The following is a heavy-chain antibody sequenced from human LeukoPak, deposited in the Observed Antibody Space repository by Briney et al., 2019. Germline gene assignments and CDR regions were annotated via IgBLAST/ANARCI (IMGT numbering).Heavy chain of an antibody. J-gene: IGHJ4*02. CDR3: ARGLPSCYFDY. Sequence: SETLSLTCTVSGGSISSSSYYWGWIRQPPGKGLEWIGSIYYSGSTYYNPSLKSRVTISVDTSKNQFSLKLSSVTAADTAVYYCARGLPSCYFDYWGQGTLVTVFS. CDR1: GGSISSSSYY. V-gene: IGHV4-39*01. D-gene: IGHD2-2*01. CDR2: IYYSGST.